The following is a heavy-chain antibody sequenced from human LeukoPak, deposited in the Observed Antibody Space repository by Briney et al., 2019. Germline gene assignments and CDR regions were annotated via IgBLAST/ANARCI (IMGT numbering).Heavy chain of an antibody. CDR2: VNYSGYT. CDR3: VRQKGHSSSWWYFDY. Sequence: ETLSLTCTVSTASLNNIGYYWGWIRQPPGEGLEWLGIVNYSGYTYYNPSLRSRVSINVDTAKNQFSLKLSSVTAADMAVYYCVRQKGHSSSWWYFDYWAQGTLVTVSS. CDR1: TASLNNIGYY. D-gene: IGHD6-19*01. V-gene: IGHV4-39*01. J-gene: IGHJ4*02.